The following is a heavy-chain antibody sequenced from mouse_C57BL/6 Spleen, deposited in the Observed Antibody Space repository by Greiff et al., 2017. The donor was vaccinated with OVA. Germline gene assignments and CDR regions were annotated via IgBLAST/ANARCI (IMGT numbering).Heavy chain of an antibody. CDR2: IRNKANGYTT. Sequence: EVQVVESGGGLVQPGGSLSLSCAASGFTFTDYYMSWVRQPPGKALEWLGFIRNKANGYTTEYSASVKGRFTISRDNSQSILYLQMNALRAEDSATYYCARCYYGSSYYFDYWGQGTTLTVSS. CDR1: GFTFTDYY. V-gene: IGHV7-3*01. D-gene: IGHD1-1*01. CDR3: ARCYYGSSYYFDY. J-gene: IGHJ2*01.